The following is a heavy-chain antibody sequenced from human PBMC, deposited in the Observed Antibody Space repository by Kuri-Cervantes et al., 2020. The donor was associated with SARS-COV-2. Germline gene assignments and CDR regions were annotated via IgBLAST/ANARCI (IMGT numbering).Heavy chain of an antibody. J-gene: IGHJ6*03. D-gene: IGHD3-3*01. CDR3: ARDRRTTIFGVVNYYYMDV. Sequence: GGSLRLSCAASGFTFSSYAMSWVRQAPGKGLEWVSYISSSSSTIYYADSVKGRFTISRDNAKNSLYLQMNSLRAEDTAVYYCARDRRTTIFGVVNYYYMDVWGKGTTVTVSS. V-gene: IGHV3-48*01. CDR2: ISSSSSTI. CDR1: GFTFSSYA.